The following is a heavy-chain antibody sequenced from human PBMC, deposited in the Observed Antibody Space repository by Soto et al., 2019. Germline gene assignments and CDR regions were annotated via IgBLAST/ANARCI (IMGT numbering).Heavy chain of an antibody. V-gene: IGHV4-39*01. CDR1: GGSISSSSYY. CDR3: ARRKLRDWYFDL. D-gene: IGHD2-21*01. Sequence: SETLSLTCTVSGGSISSSSYYWGWIRQPQGKGLGWIGXXXYXGXTXYXXXXKSRVTISVDTSKNQFSLNLSSVTAADTAVYYCARRKLRDWYFDLWGRGTLVTVSS. CDR2: XXYXGXT. J-gene: IGHJ2*01.